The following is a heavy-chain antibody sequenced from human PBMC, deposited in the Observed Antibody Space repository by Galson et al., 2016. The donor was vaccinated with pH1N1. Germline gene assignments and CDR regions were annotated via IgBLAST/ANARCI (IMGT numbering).Heavy chain of an antibody. D-gene: IGHD4-17*01. CDR3: ARDHVYGDYFERFFDL. Sequence: SLRLSCAASGFTFSSYWMSWVRQAPGKGLEWVAVISYVESNKDYADSVKGRFTVSRDNSKNTLYLQMNSLRAEDTALYYCARDHVYGDYFERFFDLWGRGTLVTVSS. J-gene: IGHJ2*01. CDR1: GFTFSSYW. CDR2: ISYVESNK. V-gene: IGHV3-30-3*01.